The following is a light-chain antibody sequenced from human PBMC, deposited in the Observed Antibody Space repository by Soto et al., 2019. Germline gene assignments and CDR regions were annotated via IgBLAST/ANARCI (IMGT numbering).Light chain of an antibody. J-gene: IGKJ1*01. Sequence: DILMTQSPSTLSASVGDRVTITCRASQSISSSLAWYQQKPGKAPRLLIYDASSLESGVPSRFSGSGSGTEFTLTISSLHHDDFATYYCQQYNSYSWTFGQGTKVEI. V-gene: IGKV1-5*01. CDR1: QSISSS. CDR2: DAS. CDR3: QQYNSYSWT.